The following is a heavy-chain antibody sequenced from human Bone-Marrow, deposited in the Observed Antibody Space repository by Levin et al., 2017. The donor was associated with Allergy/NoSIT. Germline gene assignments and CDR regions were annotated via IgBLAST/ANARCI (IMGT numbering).Heavy chain of an antibody. CDR1: GDSISSYF. D-gene: IGHD6-13*01. CDR2: ISYSGNS. J-gene: IGHJ6*02. Sequence: SETLSLTCTVSGDSISSYFWSWIRQPPGKGLEWIGYISYSGNSKYNPSLRSRVTISVDTSKNQFSLKLRSVTAADTAIYYCARDRGTAADGTYYFYGMDVWGQGTTVTVSS. CDR3: ARDRGTAADGTYYFYGMDV. V-gene: IGHV4-59*01.